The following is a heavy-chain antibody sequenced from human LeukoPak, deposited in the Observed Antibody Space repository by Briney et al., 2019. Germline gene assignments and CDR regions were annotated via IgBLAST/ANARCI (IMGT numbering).Heavy chain of an antibody. V-gene: IGHV4-59*01. CDR1: GGSISSYY. D-gene: IGHD5-24*01. J-gene: IGHJ4*02. CDR3: AIQGYNSYFDY. Sequence: PSETLSLTCTVSGGSISSYYWSWIRQPPGKGLEWIGYIYYSGSTNYNPSLKSRVTISVDTSKNQFSLKLSSVTAVDTAVYYCAIQGYNSYFDYWGQGTLVTVSS. CDR2: IYYSGST.